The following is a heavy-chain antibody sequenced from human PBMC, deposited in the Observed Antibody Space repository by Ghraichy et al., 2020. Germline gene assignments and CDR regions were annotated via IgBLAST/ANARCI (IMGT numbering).Heavy chain of an antibody. D-gene: IGHD3-10*01. Sequence: GGSLRLSCVASGFSFSSYAMIWVRQAPGKGLEWVSGISGSGGTTYYADSVKGRFTISRDSSMNTVWLQMSGLRAEDTAVYFCAKGGFFGSGTYYNVAIRTYYNYYGMDVWGQGTTVTVS. V-gene: IGHV3-23*01. CDR2: ISGSGGTT. CDR3: AKGGFFGSGTYYNVAIRTYYNYYGMDV. CDR1: GFSFSSYA. J-gene: IGHJ6*02.